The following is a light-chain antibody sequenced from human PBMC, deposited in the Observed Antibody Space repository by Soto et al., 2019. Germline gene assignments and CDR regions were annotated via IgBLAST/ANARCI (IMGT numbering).Light chain of an antibody. V-gene: IGLV2-14*01. CDR1: SSDVGGYNY. CDR2: EVS. Sequence: QSVLTQPASVSGSPGQTITLSCTGTSSDVGGYNYASWYQQHPGKAPKLMIYEVSKRPSEVFNRFSGSKSGNTASLTISGLQAEDEADYYCSSYTSSNNYVFGTGTKVTVL. CDR3: SSYTSSNNYV. J-gene: IGLJ1*01.